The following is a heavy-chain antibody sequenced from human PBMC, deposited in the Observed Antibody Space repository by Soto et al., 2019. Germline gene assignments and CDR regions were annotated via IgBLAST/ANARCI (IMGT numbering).Heavy chain of an antibody. V-gene: IGHV1-24*01. J-gene: IGHJ3*02. CDR3: ATWGTKYCSGGSCYLSPTNDAFDI. Sequence: ASVKVSCKVSGYTLTELSMYWVRQAPGKGLEWMGGFDPEDGETIYAQKFQGRVTMTEDTSTDTAYMELSSLRSEDTAVYYCATWGTKYCSGGSCYLSPTNDAFDIWGQGTMVTVSS. CDR1: GYTLTELS. D-gene: IGHD2-15*01. CDR2: FDPEDGET.